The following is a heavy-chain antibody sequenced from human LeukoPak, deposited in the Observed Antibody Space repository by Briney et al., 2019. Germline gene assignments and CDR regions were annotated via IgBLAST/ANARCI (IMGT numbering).Heavy chain of an antibody. CDR3: ARDKIAAAGTGIDY. CDR1: GGSISSGRYY. V-gene: IGHV4-61*02. CDR2: IYTSGNT. Sequence: SETLSLTCTVSGGSISSGRYYWSWIRQPAGKELERIGRIYTSGNTNYNPSLKSRVTISVDTSKNQFSLKLSSVTAADTAVYYCARDKIAAAGTGIDYWGQGTLVTVSS. D-gene: IGHD6-13*01. J-gene: IGHJ4*02.